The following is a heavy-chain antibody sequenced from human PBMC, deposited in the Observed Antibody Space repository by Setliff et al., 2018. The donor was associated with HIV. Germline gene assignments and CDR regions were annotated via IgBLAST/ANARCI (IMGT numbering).Heavy chain of an antibody. V-gene: IGHV3-30*02. Sequence: GGSLRLSCEASGFTFSSHGMHWLRQAPGKGLEWVTFIRYDGSDIHYADSVKGRFTISRDNSKNSLFLQMNSLRAEDTAIYYCALLWPFDYWGQGALVTVSS. CDR1: GFTFSSHG. CDR3: ALLWPFDY. J-gene: IGHJ4*02. D-gene: IGHD3-10*01. CDR2: IRYDGSDI.